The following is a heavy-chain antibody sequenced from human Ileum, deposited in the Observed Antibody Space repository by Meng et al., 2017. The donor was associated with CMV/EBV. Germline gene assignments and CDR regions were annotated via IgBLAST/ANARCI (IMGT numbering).Heavy chain of an antibody. Sequence: GGSLRLSCAASGFTFSSYWMSWVRQAPGKGLEWVANIKQDGSEKYYVDSVEGRFTISRDNAKNSLYLQMNSLRAEDPAVYYCARGRGSSGWFAWGQGTLVTVSS. CDR3: ARGRGSSGWFA. D-gene: IGHD6-19*01. CDR2: IKQDGSEK. CDR1: GFTFSSYW. J-gene: IGHJ5*02. V-gene: IGHV3-7*01.